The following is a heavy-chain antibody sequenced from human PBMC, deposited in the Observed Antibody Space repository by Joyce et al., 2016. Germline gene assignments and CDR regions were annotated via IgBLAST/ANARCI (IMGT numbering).Heavy chain of an antibody. D-gene: IGHD3-22*01. V-gene: IGHV3-30*18. J-gene: IGHJ4*02. CDR2: ISYDGSNK. CDR1: GFTFSNYG. Sequence: QVQLVDSGGGAVQPGRSLRLSCVASGFTFSNYGMHWVRQAPGKGLEWVAVISYDGSNKYYSDSVKGRFTISRDNSRNTVYLQMNSLRPEDTAVYYCAKDCHYSSGYYEGFDYWGQGTLVTVSS. CDR3: AKDCHYSSGYYEGFDY.